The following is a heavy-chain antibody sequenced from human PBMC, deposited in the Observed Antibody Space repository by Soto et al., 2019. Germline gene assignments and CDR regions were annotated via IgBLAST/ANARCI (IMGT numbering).Heavy chain of an antibody. CDR1: GFTFTTYT. CDR3: ARDFVVVPASIGDY. CDR2: ISGSSDNI. Sequence: EVQLVESGGALVKPGGSLRLSCAASGFTFTTYTMNWVRQAPGKGLEWVSSISGSSDNIYYADSVQGRFTISRDNAKTSLYLQMDSLRADDTAVYYCARDFVVVPASIGDYWGPGTLVTVSS. V-gene: IGHV3-21*02. D-gene: IGHD2-2*01. J-gene: IGHJ4*02.